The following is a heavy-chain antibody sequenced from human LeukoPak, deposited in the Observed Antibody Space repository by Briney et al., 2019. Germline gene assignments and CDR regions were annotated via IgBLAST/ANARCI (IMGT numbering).Heavy chain of an antibody. D-gene: IGHD3-3*01. Sequence: PGGSLRLSCAASGFTFTDAWVTWARQAPGKGLEWVGRIESNSDGGATEYAAPVKGRFTISRDDSKATLYLQMNSLKAEDTAVYYCTTFWTGHYVVDYWGQGTLVTVSS. CDR1: GFTFTDAW. V-gene: IGHV3-15*04. CDR3: TTFWTGHYVVDY. CDR2: IESNSDGGAT. J-gene: IGHJ4*02.